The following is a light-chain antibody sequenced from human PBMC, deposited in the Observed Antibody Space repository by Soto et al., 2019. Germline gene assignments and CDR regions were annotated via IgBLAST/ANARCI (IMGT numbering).Light chain of an antibody. CDR3: QHYNSYSEA. J-gene: IGKJ1*01. Sequence: EIVMTQSPATLSVSPGERATLFCRASQSISSSLAWYQQKPGQAPRLLIYGAFTRATGIPARFSGSGSGTEFTLTISSLQSEDFATYYCQHYNSYSEAFGQGTKVELK. CDR1: QSISSS. CDR2: GAF. V-gene: IGKV3-15*01.